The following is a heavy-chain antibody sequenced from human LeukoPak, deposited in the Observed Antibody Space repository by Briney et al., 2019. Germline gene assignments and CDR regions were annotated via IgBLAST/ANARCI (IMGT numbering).Heavy chain of an antibody. D-gene: IGHD3-22*01. V-gene: IGHV3-48*03. CDR3: AKDSHHYYDSSGPFDY. CDR2: ISSSGSTI. Sequence: PGGSLRLSCAASGFTFSSYEMNWVRQAPGKGLEWVSYISSSGSTIYYADSVKGRFTISRDNAKNSLYLQMNSLRAEDTALYYCAKDSHHYYDSSGPFDYWGQGTLVTVSS. CDR1: GFTFSSYE. J-gene: IGHJ4*02.